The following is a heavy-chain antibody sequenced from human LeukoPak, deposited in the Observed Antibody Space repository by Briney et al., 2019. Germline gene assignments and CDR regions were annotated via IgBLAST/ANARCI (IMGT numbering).Heavy chain of an antibody. D-gene: IGHD2-15*01. Sequence: HPRASLRLSCAASGFTFSSYSMCWVRQAPGKGPEWVSGIKESGDITYYADSVKGRFTISRDNSKNTLYLQMNSLRAEDTAKYYCAKYCSGATCSGYWGQGTLVTVSS. CDR2: IKESGDIT. CDR3: AKYCSGATCSGY. J-gene: IGHJ4*02. V-gene: IGHV3-23*01. CDR1: GFTFSSYS.